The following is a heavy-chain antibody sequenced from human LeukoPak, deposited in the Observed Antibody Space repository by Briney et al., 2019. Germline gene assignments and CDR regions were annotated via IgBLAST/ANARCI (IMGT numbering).Heavy chain of an antibody. J-gene: IGHJ5*02. V-gene: IGHV1-24*01. CDR2: VDPEDGEK. CDR1: GYTLTELS. D-gene: IGHD4-17*01. CDR3: ATGPGGDYAPNWFDP. Sequence: ASLKVSCKVSGYTLTELSMHWVRHAPGKGLEWMGGVDPEDGEKIYAQKFQGRVTMTEDTSTDTAYMELSSLRSEDTAVYYCATGPGGDYAPNWFDPWGQGTLVTVSS.